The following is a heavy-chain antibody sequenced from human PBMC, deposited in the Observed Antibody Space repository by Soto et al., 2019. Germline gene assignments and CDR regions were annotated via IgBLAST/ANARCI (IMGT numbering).Heavy chain of an antibody. CDR2: FDPEDGET. D-gene: IGHD3-22*01. V-gene: IGHV1-24*01. J-gene: IGHJ4*02. Sequence: ASVKVSCKVSGYTLTELSMHWVRQAPGKGLGWMGGFDPEDGETIYAQKFQGRVTMTEDTSTDTAYMELSSLRSEDTAVYYCATGAYYDSSGYHNYFDYWGQGTLVTVSS. CDR1: GYTLTELS. CDR3: ATGAYYDSSGYHNYFDY.